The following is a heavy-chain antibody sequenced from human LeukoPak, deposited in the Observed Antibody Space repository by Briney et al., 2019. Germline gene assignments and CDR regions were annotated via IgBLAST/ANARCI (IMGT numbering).Heavy chain of an antibody. CDR2: IKFDGSIA. CDR3: VTGHYDSRMYFDL. Sequence: QSGGSLRLSCTASGLTFSTYWVHWVRQAPGKGLVWVSQIKFDGSIASYADSVKGRFTTSRDNAKNTLYLQMNTLGTEDTAVYYCVTGHYDSRMYFDLWGRGTLVTVSS. J-gene: IGHJ2*01. CDR1: GLTFSTYW. V-gene: IGHV3-74*01. D-gene: IGHD3-16*01.